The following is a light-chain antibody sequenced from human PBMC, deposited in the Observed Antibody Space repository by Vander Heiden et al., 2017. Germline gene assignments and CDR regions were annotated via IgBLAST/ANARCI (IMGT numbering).Light chain of an antibody. CDR2: DVS. Sequence: QSVLTQPASVSGPPGQSITTSCTGTSSDVGGYNDVSWYQQHPGKAPKLMIYDVSNRPSGVSNRFSGSKSGNTASLTISGLQAEDEADYYCSSYTSSSTVVFGGGTKLTVL. J-gene: IGLJ2*01. V-gene: IGLV2-14*01. CDR3: SSYTSSSTVV. CDR1: SSDVGGYND.